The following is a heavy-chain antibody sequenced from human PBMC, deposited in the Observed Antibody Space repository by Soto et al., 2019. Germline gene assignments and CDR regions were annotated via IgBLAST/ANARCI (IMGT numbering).Heavy chain of an antibody. J-gene: IGHJ4*02. CDR3: VTVDVNRAFEY. CDR2: IIPIFEAA. CDR1: GDTFSNHA. Sequence: QVQLVQSGADVKRPGSSVKVSCKASGDTFSNHAVSWVRQAPGQALEWMGGIIPIFEAANYAQKFQARLTITADESINIANMELSSLRFEDTAVYYWVTVDVNRAFEYLREGTLVPVSS. V-gene: IGHV1-69*01.